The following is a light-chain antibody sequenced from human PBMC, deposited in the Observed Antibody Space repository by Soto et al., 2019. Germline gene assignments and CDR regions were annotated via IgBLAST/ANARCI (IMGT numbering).Light chain of an antibody. CDR2: NDR. V-gene: IGLV3-21*02. CDR1: NIGSKS. Sequence: SSELTQPPSVSVAPGQTARITCGGDNIGSKSVHWYQQKPGQAPVLVVYNDRDRPSGIPDRFSGSNSGSTATLTISRVEAGDEADYYCQLWVSSSHHFYAFGTGTKVTVL. J-gene: IGLJ1*01. CDR3: QLWVSSSHHFYA.